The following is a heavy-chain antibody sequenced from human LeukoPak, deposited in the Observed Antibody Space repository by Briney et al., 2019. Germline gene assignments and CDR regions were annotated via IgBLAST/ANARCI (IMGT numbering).Heavy chain of an antibody. CDR2: MSFDGSFE. CDR1: GFPFADYS. D-gene: IGHD1-7*01. V-gene: IGHV3-30*04. Sequence: PGGSLRLSCVASGFPFADYSLHWVRQAPGKGLEWVALMSFDGSFENFADSAKGRFTISRDTARNTLYLHMGSLGVEDSAVYYCARVGETGTVTMELDLWGQGALVTVSS. CDR3: ARVGETGTVTMELDL. J-gene: IGHJ1*01.